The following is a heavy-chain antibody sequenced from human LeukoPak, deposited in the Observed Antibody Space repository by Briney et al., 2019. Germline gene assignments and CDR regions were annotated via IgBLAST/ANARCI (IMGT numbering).Heavy chain of an antibody. CDR3: ARDRPGYTFDY. CDR2: INPSGGST. Sequence: GASVKVSCKAPGYTFTSYYMHWVRQAPGQGLEWMGIINPSGGSTSYAQKFQGRVTMTRDTSTSTVYMELSSLRSEDTAVYYCARDRPGYTFDYWGQGTLVTVSS. D-gene: IGHD5-24*01. CDR1: GYTFTSYY. V-gene: IGHV1-46*01. J-gene: IGHJ4*02.